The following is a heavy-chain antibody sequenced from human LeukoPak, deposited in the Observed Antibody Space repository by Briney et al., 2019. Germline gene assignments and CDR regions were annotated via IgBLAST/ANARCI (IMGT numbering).Heavy chain of an antibody. CDR1: GYTFTSYY. J-gene: IGHJ6*03. D-gene: IGHD3-10*01. V-gene: IGHV1-46*01. CDR3: ARGGRVRGFNYYYMDV. Sequence: ASVKVSCKASGYTFTSYYMHWVRQAPGQGLEWMGIINPSGGSTSYAQKFQGRVTMTRDMSTSTVYMELSSLRSEDTAVYYCARGGRVRGFNYYYMDVWGKGTTVTISS. CDR2: INPSGGST.